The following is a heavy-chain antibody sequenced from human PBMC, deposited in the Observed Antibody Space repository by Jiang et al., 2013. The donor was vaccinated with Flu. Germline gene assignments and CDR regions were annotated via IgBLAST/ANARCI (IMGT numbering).Heavy chain of an antibody. J-gene: IGHJ4*02. D-gene: IGHD5-24*01. CDR2: IIPIFGTA. V-gene: IGHV1-69*01. CDR1: GGTFSSYA. CDR3: ARSYRDGYNSPDY. Sequence: GAEVKKPGSSVKVSCKASGGTFSSYAISWVRQAPGQGLEWMGGIIPIFGTANYAQKFQGRVTITADESTSTAYMELSSLRSEDTAVYYCARSYRDGYNSPDYWGQGTLVAVSS.